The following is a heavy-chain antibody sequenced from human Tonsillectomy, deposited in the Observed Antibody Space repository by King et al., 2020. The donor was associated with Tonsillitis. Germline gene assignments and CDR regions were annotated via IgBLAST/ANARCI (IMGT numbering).Heavy chain of an antibody. J-gene: IGHJ4*02. Sequence: VQLVESGGGLVQPGGSLRLSCAASGFTISKNYMNWVRQAPGKGLEWVSVIYTGGSTYYADSVKGRFTISRDNSKNTLYLQMNSLSADDTAVYYCARVQFLGSGASDYWGQGTLVTVSS. V-gene: IGHV3-66*01. D-gene: IGHD1-26*01. CDR1: GFTISKNY. CDR3: ARVQFLGSGASDY. CDR2: IYTGGST.